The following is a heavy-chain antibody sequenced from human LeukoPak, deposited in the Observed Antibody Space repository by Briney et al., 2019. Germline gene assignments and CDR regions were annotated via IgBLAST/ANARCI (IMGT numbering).Heavy chain of an antibody. J-gene: IGHJ6*02. CDR2: ISGSGGST. CDR1: GFTFSSYA. V-gene: IGHV3-23*01. D-gene: IGHD2-2*01. CDR3: ARDLEPAASLYYYYGMDV. Sequence: GGSLRLSRAASGFTFSSYAMSWVRQAPGKGLEWVSAISGSGGSTYYADSVKGRFTISRDNSKNTLYLQMNSLRAEDTAVYYCARDLEPAASLYYYYGMDVWGQGTTVTVSS.